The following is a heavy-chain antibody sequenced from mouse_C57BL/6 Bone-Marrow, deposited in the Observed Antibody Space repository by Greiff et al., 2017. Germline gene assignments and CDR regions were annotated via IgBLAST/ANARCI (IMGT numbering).Heavy chain of an antibody. CDR2: IHPHSGST. D-gene: IGHD1-1*01. J-gene: IGHJ1*03. Sequence: QVQLQQPGAELVKPGASVKLSCKASGYTFTSYWMHWVKQRPGQGLEWIGMIHPHSGSTNYNEKFKSKATLTVDKSSSTAYMPLSSLTSEDSAVYSDDRTPSIYYNGSSYPHWYCDVCGTGTTVTVSS. CDR3: DRTPSIYYNGSSYPHWYCDV. CDR1: GYTFTSYW. V-gene: IGHV1-64*01.